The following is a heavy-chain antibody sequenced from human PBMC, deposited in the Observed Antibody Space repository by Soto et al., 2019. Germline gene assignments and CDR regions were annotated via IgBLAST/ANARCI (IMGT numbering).Heavy chain of an antibody. CDR3: AKDGSGHPYYSDN. J-gene: IGHJ4*02. V-gene: IGHV4-4*02. D-gene: IGHD2-15*01. CDR2: IYHSGTT. Sequence: QVQLQESGPGLVKPSETLSLTCVVSGASISSNNWWSWVRQPPGKGLEWSGEIYHSGTTSYNPSLKSRVTMLVDQSKIQFSLKVTSVTAADTAVYFCAKDGSGHPYYSDNWGQGALVTVSS. CDR1: GASISSNNW.